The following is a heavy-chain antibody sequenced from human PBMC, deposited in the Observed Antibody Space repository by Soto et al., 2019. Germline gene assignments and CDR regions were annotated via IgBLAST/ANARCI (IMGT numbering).Heavy chain of an antibody. J-gene: IGHJ5*02. D-gene: IGHD2-8*01. CDR3: ASLGIVLMVYAIPNWFDP. CDR1: GFTFSSYA. Sequence: QEQLVESGGGVVQPGRSLRLSCAASGFTFSSYAMHWVRQAPGKGLEWVAVISYDGSNKYYADSVKGRFTISRDNSKNTLYLQMNSLRAEDTAVYYCASLGIVLMVYAIPNWFDPWGQGTLVTVSS. CDR2: ISYDGSNK. V-gene: IGHV3-30-3*01.